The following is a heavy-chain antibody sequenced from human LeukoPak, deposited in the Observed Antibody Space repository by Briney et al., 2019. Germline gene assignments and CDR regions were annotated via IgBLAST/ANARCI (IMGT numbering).Heavy chain of an antibody. J-gene: IGHJ4*02. V-gene: IGHV5-51*01. CDR3: ARPADIAVAGYFDY. D-gene: IGHD6-19*01. CDR2: IYPGDSDT. Sequence: GGSLKISCKGSGYSVTSYWIGWVRQMPGEGLEWMGIIYPGDSDTRYSPSFQGQVTISADKSISTAYLQWSSLRASDTAMYYCARPADIAVAGYFDYWGQGTLVPVSS. CDR1: GYSVTSYW.